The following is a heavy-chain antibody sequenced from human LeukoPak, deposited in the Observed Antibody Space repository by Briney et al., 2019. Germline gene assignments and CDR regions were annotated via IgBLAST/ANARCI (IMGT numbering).Heavy chain of an antibody. V-gene: IGHV1-69*04. CDR3: ASTGERITMIGGDYYVMDV. D-gene: IGHD3-22*01. Sequence: GASVKVSCKASGGTFSSYAISWVRQAPGQGLEWMGRIIPILGIANYAQKFQGRVTITADKSTSTAYMELSSLRPEDTAVYYCASTGERITMIGGDYYVMDVWGQGTTVAVSS. CDR2: IIPILGIA. J-gene: IGHJ6*02. CDR1: GGTFSSYA.